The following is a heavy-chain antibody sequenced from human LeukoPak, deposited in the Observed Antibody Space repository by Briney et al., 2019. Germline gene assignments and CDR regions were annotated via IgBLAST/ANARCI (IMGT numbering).Heavy chain of an antibody. V-gene: IGHV1-69*06. CDR1: GGTFSRYA. CDR3: ARGAAAGEVDY. D-gene: IGHD6-13*01. J-gene: IGHJ4*02. Sequence: ASVKVSCKASGGTFSRYAISWVRQAPGQGLEWMGGIIPIFGTANYAQKFQGRVTITADKSTSTAYMELSSLRSEDTAVYYCARGAAAGEVDYWGQGTLVTVSS. CDR2: IIPIFGTA.